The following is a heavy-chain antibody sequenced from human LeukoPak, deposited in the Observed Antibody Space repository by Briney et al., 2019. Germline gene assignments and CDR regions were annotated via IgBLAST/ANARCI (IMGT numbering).Heavy chain of an antibody. CDR1: GGTFSNYA. CDR2: IIPILGTA. Sequence: SVKVSCKASGGTFSNYAISWVRQAPGQGLEWMGGIIPILGTANHAQKFQGRVTITADKSTSTAYMELSSLRSEDTAVYYCAREIGPIQLHLWGSAFDYWGQGTLVTVSS. CDR3: AREIGPIQLHLWGSAFDY. D-gene: IGHD5-24*01. J-gene: IGHJ4*02. V-gene: IGHV1-69*10.